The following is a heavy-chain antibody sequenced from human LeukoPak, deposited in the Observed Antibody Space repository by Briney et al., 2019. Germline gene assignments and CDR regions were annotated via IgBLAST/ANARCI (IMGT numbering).Heavy chain of an antibody. CDR1: GFTFSTYA. Sequence: GGSLRLSCAASGFTFSTYAEHWVRQAPGKGLEWVAAISSDGSNKYYADSVQGRFTISRDNSNNALYLQMNSLRAEDTAVYYCARDLDYSSGNYYYDAFDIWGQGTMVTVSS. J-gene: IGHJ3*02. CDR3: ARDLDYSSGNYYYDAFDI. CDR2: ISSDGSNK. D-gene: IGHD3-10*01. V-gene: IGHV3-30-3*01.